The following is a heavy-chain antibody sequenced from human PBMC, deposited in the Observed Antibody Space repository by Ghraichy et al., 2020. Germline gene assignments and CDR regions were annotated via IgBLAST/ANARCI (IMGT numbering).Heavy chain of an antibody. J-gene: IGHJ6*02. CDR2: ISGSGGST. Sequence: GESLNISCAASGFTFSNYVMSWVRQAPGKGLVWVSAISGSGGSTYYTESLKGRFTISRDNSKNTLILQMNSLRAEDTAVYYCAKGIAAGTTTISYYYNGMDIWGQGTKVTVSS. V-gene: IGHV3-23*01. CDR3: AKGIAAGTTTISYYYNGMDI. D-gene: IGHD6-13*01. CDR1: GFTFSNYV.